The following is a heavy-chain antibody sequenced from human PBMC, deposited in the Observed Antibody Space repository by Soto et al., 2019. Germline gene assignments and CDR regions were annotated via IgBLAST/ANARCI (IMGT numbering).Heavy chain of an antibody. CDR3: ARAGSPGSIDY. V-gene: IGHV3-7*01. CDR1: GFTFRSYC. J-gene: IGHJ4*02. CDR2: LSEVGSQK. Sequence: GGSLRLSCAASGFTFRSYCMTWVRQPVGKGLEWVAILSEVGSQKYYMDSVKGRFTISRDNARNSVYLQMDSLRDEDTAVYYCARAGSPGSIDYWGQGILVTVSS. D-gene: IGHD3-10*01.